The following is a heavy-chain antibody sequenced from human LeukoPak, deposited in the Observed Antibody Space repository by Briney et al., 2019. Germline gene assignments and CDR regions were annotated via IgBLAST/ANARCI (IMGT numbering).Heavy chain of an antibody. CDR2: IYYSGIT. Sequence: SETLSLTCTVSGGSISSSTYYWGWIRQPPGKGLEWIGSIYYSGITYYNPSLKSRFTISIDKSKTQFSLRLSSVTAADTAVYYCARVRLPHPLYSSGWYIDYWGQGTLVTVSS. J-gene: IGHJ4*02. D-gene: IGHD6-19*01. V-gene: IGHV4-39*07. CDR3: ARVRLPHPLYSSGWYIDY. CDR1: GGSISSSTYY.